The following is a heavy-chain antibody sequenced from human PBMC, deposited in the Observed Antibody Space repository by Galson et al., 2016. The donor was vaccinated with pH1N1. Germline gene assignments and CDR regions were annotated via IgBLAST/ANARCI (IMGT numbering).Heavy chain of an antibody. J-gene: IGHJ6*03. V-gene: IGHV5-51*01. Sequence: QSGAEVKKPGESLKISCQGSGYSFTSYWIGWVRQMPGNGLEWMGIIYPGDSATRYSPSFQGQVTISADKSISTAYLQWSSLKASDTAMYYCARVGNGDPGYYYYMGVWGKGTTVTVSS. D-gene: IGHD7-27*01. CDR3: ARVGNGDPGYYYYMGV. CDR2: IYPGDSAT. CDR1: GYSFTSYW.